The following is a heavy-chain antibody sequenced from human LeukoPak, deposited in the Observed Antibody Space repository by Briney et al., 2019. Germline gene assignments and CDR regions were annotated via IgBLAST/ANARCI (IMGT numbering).Heavy chain of an antibody. J-gene: IGHJ6*03. V-gene: IGHV4-38-2*02. D-gene: IGHD6-13*01. CDR3: ARTSSHSSSWLTSSYYYYMDV. Sequence: SETLSLTCTVSGYSISSGYYWGWIRQPPGKGLEWIGSIYHSGSTNYNPSLKSRVTISVDTSKNQFSLKLSSVTAADTAVYYCARTSSHSSSWLTSSYYYYMDVWGKGTTVTVSS. CDR1: GYSISSGYY. CDR2: IYHSGST.